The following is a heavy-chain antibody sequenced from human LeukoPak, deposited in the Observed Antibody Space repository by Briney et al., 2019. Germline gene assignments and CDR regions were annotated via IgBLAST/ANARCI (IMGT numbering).Heavy chain of an antibody. J-gene: IGHJ4*02. V-gene: IGHV4-39*01. D-gene: IGHD2-2*02. Sequence: SETLSLTCTVSGGSISSSSYYWGWIRQPPGKGLEWIGSIYYSGSTYYNPSLKSRVTISVDTSKNQFSLKLSSVTAADTAVYYCARLVDRKINIVVVPAAIGIFDYWGREPWSPSPQ. CDR1: GGSISSSSYY. CDR2: IYYSGST. CDR3: ARLVDRKINIVVVPAAIGIFDY.